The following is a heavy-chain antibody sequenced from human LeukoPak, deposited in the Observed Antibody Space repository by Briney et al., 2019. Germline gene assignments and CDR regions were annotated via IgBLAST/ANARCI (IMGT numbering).Heavy chain of an antibody. Sequence: ASVKVSCKASGSTFTSYGISWVRQAPGQGLEWMGWISAYNGNTNYAQKLQGRVTMTTDTSTSTAYMELRSLRSDDTAVYYCARVRRYSSGWYNWFDPWGQGTLVTVSS. CDR2: ISAYNGNT. CDR3: ARVRRYSSGWYNWFDP. J-gene: IGHJ5*02. V-gene: IGHV1-18*01. D-gene: IGHD6-19*01. CDR1: GSTFTSYG.